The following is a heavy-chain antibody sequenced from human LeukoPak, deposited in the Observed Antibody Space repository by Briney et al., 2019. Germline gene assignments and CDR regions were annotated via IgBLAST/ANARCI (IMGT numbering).Heavy chain of an antibody. CDR2: VSDSGGST. CDR1: GFSFSTFA. Sequence: GGSLRLSCAASGFSFSTFAMNWVRQAPGKGLEWVSAVSDSGGSTYYADSVKGRFTISRDNSKNTLYLQMNSLRAEDTAVYYCAKGGGWLYYFDYWGQGTLVTVSS. D-gene: IGHD6-19*01. J-gene: IGHJ4*02. CDR3: AKGGGWLYYFDY. V-gene: IGHV3-23*01.